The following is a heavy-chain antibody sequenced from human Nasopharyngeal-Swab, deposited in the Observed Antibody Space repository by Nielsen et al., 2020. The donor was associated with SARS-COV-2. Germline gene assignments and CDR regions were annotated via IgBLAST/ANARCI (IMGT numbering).Heavy chain of an antibody. J-gene: IGHJ6*02. Sequence: ASVKVSCKASGYTFTSYAMHWVRQAPGQRLEWMGWINAGNGNTKYSQKFQGRVTITADESTSTAYMELSSLRSEDTAVYYCARRFGFGDYYYYYYGMDVWGQGTTVTVSS. CDR3: ARRFGFGDYYYYYYGMDV. CDR2: INAGNGNT. D-gene: IGHD3-10*01. CDR1: GYTFTSYA. V-gene: IGHV1-3*01.